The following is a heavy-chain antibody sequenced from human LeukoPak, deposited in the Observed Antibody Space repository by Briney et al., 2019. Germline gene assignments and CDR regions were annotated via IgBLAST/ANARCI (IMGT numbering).Heavy chain of an antibody. J-gene: IGHJ4*02. CDR2: IKSKTDGGTT. V-gene: IGHV3-15*01. Sequence: GGSLRLSCAASGFTFSNAWMSWVRQAPGKGLEWVGRIKSKTDGGTTDYAAPVKGRFTISRDDSKNTLYLQTNSLKTEDTAVYYCTTDIAAVEYDYWGQGTLVTVSS. D-gene: IGHD6-13*01. CDR1: GFTFSNAW. CDR3: TTDIAAVEYDY.